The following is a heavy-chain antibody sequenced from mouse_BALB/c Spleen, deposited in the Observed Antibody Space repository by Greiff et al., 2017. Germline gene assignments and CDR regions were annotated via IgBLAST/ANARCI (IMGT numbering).Heavy chain of an antibody. J-gene: IGHJ1*01. CDR2: ISSGGSYT. D-gene: IGHD2-4*01. Sequence: EVMLVESGGGLVKPGGSLKLSCAASGFTFSSYAMSWVRQTPEKRLEWVATISSGGSYTYYPDSVKGRFTISRDNAKNTLYLQMSSLRSEDTAMYYCARQGAMITTDWYFDVWGAGTTVTVSS. V-gene: IGHV5-9-3*01. CDR3: ARQGAMITTDWYFDV. CDR1: GFTFSSYA.